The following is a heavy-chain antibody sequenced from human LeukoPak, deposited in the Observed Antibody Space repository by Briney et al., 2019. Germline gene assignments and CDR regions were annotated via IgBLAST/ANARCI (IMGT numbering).Heavy chain of an antibody. CDR1: GFTFSSYA. D-gene: IGHD6-13*01. CDR2: IYSGGTT. J-gene: IGHJ4*02. CDR3: TSVLATAASFDY. Sequence: GGSLRLSCAASGFTFSSYAMSWVRQAPGKGLEWVSVIYSGGTTYYADSVKGRFTISRDTSKNTLFLQMNSLKTEDTAVYYCTSVLATAASFDYWGQGTLVTVSS. V-gene: IGHV3-23*03.